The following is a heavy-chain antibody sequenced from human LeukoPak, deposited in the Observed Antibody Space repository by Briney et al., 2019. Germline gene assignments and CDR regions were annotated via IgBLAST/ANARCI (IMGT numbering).Heavy chain of an antibody. V-gene: IGHV4-30-4*01. D-gene: IGHD4-17*01. Sequence: KPSQTLSLTCTVSGGSISSGDYYWGWIRQPPGKGLEWIGYIYYSGSTYYNPSFKSRVTISVDTSKNQFSLKLSSVTAADTAVYYCAREDYGDYLPGYWGQGTLVTVSS. CDR1: GGSISSGDYY. J-gene: IGHJ4*02. CDR2: IYYSGST. CDR3: AREDYGDYLPGY.